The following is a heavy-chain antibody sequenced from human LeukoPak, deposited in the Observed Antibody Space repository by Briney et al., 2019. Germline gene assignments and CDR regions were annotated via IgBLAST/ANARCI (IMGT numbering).Heavy chain of an antibody. Sequence: SETLSLTCTVSGGSIGSYYWSWIRQPPGKGLEWIGYIYYSGSTNYNPSLKSRVTISVDTSKNQFSLKLSSVTAADTAVYYCARGDYDFWSGPLNYWGQGTLVTVSS. V-gene: IGHV4-59*01. CDR1: GGSIGSYY. CDR2: IYYSGST. D-gene: IGHD3-3*01. J-gene: IGHJ4*02. CDR3: ARGDYDFWSGPLNY.